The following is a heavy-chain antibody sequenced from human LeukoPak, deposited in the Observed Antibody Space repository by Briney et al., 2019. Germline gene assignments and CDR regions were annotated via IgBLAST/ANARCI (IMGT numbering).Heavy chain of an antibody. CDR3: ARGGTTAQPSKYSFDY. J-gene: IGHJ4*02. D-gene: IGHD1-7*01. V-gene: IGHV3-33*01. Sequence: PGRSLRLSCAASGFTFSTYGMHWVRQAPGKGLEWVALIWNDGSNKYYADSVKGRFTISRDNSKDTLYLQMNSLRAEDTAVYYCARGGTTAQPSKYSFDYWGQGTLVTVSS. CDR1: GFTFSTYG. CDR2: IWNDGSNK.